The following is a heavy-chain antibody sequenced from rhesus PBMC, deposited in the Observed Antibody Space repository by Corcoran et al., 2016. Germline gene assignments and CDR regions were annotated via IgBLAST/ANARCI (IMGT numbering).Heavy chain of an antibody. CDR1: GGTISSGYCY. CDR2: IHSQSERT. J-gene: IGHJ4*01. V-gene: IGHV4S12*01. Sequence: QVQLQESGPGVVKPSETLSLTCAVSGGTISSGYCYWSWIRQPPGKGLACIGGIHSQSERTNYTPSLRRRVTISHDTSKNQFSLQLKSVTAPDTAVYYCARDSPYTSGWSEGDYFDYWGQGVLVTVSS. CDR3: ARDSPYTSGWSEGDYFDY. D-gene: IGHD6-37*01.